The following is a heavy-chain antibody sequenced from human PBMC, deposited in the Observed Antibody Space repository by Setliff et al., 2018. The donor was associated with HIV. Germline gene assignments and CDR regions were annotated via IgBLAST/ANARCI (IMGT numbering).Heavy chain of an antibody. Sequence: ASVKVSCKASGYTFTDYFMHWVRQAPGQGLEWMGWISPNNGDTTIPQRFRGRVTMTRDTSINTAYMELSRLRSDDTAVYYCARQLSNSLDYWGQGTLVTVSS. CDR2: ISPNNGDT. CDR1: GYTFTDYF. V-gene: IGHV1-2*02. J-gene: IGHJ4*02. CDR3: ARQLSNSLDY. D-gene: IGHD7-27*01.